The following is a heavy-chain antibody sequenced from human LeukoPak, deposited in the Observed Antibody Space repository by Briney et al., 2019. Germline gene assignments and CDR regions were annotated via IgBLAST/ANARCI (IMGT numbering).Heavy chain of an antibody. CDR2: ISAYNGNT. CDR3: ARDGAGDIVVVPASVIDAFDI. CDR1: GYTFTSYG. Sequence: GASVKVSCKASGYTFTSYGISGVRQAPGQGLEWMGWISAYNGNTNYAQKLQGRVTMTTDTSTSTAYMELRSLRSDDTAVYYCARDGAGDIVVVPASVIDAFDIWGQGTMVTVSS. J-gene: IGHJ3*02. V-gene: IGHV1-18*01. D-gene: IGHD2-2*01.